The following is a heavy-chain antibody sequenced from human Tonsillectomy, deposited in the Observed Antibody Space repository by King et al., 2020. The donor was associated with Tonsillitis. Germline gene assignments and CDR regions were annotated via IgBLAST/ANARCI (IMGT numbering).Heavy chain of an antibody. Sequence: VKLVESGGGVVQPGRSLSLSCAASGFSFSSNGMHWVRQAPGKGLEWVAVISFDGSNKNYADSVKGRFTISRDNSNNTLFLHMNSLRAEDTAVYYCARERLYSSGWGIAYWGQGALLSVSS. D-gene: IGHD6-19*01. CDR2: ISFDGSNK. J-gene: IGHJ4*02. CDR3: ARERLYSSGWGIAY. CDR1: GFSFSSNG. V-gene: IGHV3-33*05.